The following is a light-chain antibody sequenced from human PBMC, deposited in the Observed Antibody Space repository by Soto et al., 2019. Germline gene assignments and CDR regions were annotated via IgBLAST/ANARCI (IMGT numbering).Light chain of an antibody. Sequence: QLVLTQSPSASASLGASVNLTCTLSSLHSSYAVAWHQQQPEKGPRYLMKLDSDGSHTKGDAIPDRFSGSSSGAERYLTISSLQSEDEADYYCQTWGTGIHVVFGGGTQLTVL. CDR2: LDSDGSH. CDR3: QTWGTGIHVV. CDR1: SLHSSYA. V-gene: IGLV4-69*01. J-gene: IGLJ2*01.